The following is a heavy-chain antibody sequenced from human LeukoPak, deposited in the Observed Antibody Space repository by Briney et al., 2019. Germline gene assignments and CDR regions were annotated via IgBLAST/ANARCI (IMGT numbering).Heavy chain of an antibody. CDR2: ISSSGSTI. J-gene: IGHJ5*02. CDR1: GFTFSSYE. V-gene: IGHV3-48*03. CDR3: AGQSRLGYCSGGSCYSQPFDP. D-gene: IGHD2-15*01. Sequence: GGSLRLSCAASGFTFSSYEMNWVRQAPGKGLEWVSYISSSGSTIYYADSVKGRFTISRDNAKNSLYLQMNSLRAEDTAVYYCAGQSRLGYCSGGSCYSQPFDPWGQGTLVTVSS.